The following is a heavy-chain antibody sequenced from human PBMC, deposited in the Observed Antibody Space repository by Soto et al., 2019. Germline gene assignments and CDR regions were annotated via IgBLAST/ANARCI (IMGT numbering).Heavy chain of an antibody. D-gene: IGHD5-18*01. V-gene: IGHV1-69*13. CDR2: FISMLGAP. CDR3: AIGAMANLDY. J-gene: IGHJ4*02. CDR1: GSTFSSQG. Sequence: SVKVSCNAAGSTFSSQGIAWVRQAPGKGLEWMGGFISMLGAPTYAKKFQGRATISAEAALTSSYLELRSRRSEDTGGYYLAIGAMANLDYSGQGTVVTVS.